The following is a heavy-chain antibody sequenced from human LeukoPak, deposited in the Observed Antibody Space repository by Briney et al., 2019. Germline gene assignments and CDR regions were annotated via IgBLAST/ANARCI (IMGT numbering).Heavy chain of an antibody. V-gene: IGHV3-23*01. CDR1: GFTFNSFA. J-gene: IGHJ4*02. D-gene: IGHD3-16*02. Sequence: GGSLRLSCAASGFTFNSFAMNWVRQAPGQGLEWVSSLGGSDGDSHYADFVKGRFTISRDNSKNTLHLQMNSLRAEDTAVYYCAKSLGGGGYIRYKGFDQWGQGTLVTVSS. CDR2: LGGSDGDS. CDR3: AKSLGGGGYIRYKGFDQ.